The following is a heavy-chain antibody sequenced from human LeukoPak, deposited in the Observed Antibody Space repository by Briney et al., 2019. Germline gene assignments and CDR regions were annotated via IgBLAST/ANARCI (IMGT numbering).Heavy chain of an antibody. CDR3: AKDGREWPRSLDY. CDR1: GFTFSSYA. J-gene: IGHJ4*02. CDR2: ISGSGGST. V-gene: IGHV3-23*01. Sequence: GGSLRLSCAASGFTFSSYAMSWVRQAPGKGLEWVSGISGSGGSTYYANSVKGRFTISRDNSKNTLYLQMNSLRAEDTAVYYCAKDGREWPRSLDYWGQGTLVTVSS. D-gene: IGHD5-12*01.